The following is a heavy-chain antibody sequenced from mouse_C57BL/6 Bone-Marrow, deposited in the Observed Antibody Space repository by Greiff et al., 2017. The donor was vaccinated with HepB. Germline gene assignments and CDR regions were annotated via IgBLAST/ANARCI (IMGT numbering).Heavy chain of an antibody. D-gene: IGHD1-1*01. V-gene: IGHV3-6*01. CDR1: GYSITSGYY. CDR2: ISYDGSN. J-gene: IGHJ4*01. CDR3: VTTVVDYYAMDY. Sequence: VQLQQSGPGLVKPSQSLSLTCSVTGYSITSGYYWNWIRQFPGNKLEWMGYISYDGSNNYNPSLKNRISITRDTSKNQFFLKLNSVTTEDTATYYCVTTVVDYYAMDYWGQGTSVTVSS.